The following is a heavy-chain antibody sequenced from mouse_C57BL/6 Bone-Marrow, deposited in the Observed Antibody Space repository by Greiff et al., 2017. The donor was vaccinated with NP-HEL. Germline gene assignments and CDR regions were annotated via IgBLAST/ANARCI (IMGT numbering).Heavy chain of an antibody. CDR2: ISSGSSTI. CDR3: ARRREGH. V-gene: IGHV5-17*01. D-gene: IGHD3-3*01. CDR1: GFTFSDYG. J-gene: IGHJ3*01. Sequence: EVLLVESGGGLVKPGGSLKLSCAASGFTFSDYGMHWVRQAPEKGLEWVAYISSGSSTIYYADTLKGRFTFSRDNAKNTLFLQMTSLRAEDTSMYYCARRREGHWGQGTLVTVS.